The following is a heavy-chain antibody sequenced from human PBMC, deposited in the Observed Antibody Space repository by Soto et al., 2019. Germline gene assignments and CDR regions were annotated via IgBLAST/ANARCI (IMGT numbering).Heavy chain of an antibody. V-gene: IGHV1-8*01. J-gene: IGHJ3*01. CDR3: ARAVTFEWGQVDAFDL. CDR2: MNPNSGNT. D-gene: IGHD1-26*01. Sequence: QVQLVQSGAEVKKPGASVKVSCKASGYTFTSYDINWVRQATGQGLEWMGWMNPNSGNTGYAQKFQGRVTMTRNTAISTAYMELSSLRSEDTDVYYCARAVTFEWGQVDAFDLWGQGTMVTVSS. CDR1: GYTFTSYD.